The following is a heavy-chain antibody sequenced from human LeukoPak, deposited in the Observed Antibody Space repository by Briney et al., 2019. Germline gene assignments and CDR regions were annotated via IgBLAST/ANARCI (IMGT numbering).Heavy chain of an antibody. CDR2: INPNSGGT. J-gene: IGHJ4*02. V-gene: IGHV1-2*02. Sequence: ASVKVSCKASGYTFTGYYMHWVRQAPGQGLEWMGWINPNSGGTNYAQKFQGRVTMTRDTSISTAYMELSRLRSDDTAVYYCARDVVDAIWSGEPLDYWGQGTLVTVSS. D-gene: IGHD3-10*01. CDR1: GYTFTGYY. CDR3: ARDVVDAIWSGEPLDY.